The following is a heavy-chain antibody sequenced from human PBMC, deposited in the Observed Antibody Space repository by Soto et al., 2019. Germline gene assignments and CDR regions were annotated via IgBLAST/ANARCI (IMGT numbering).Heavy chain of an antibody. CDR3: ARESRGCSSTSCDREFDY. CDR1: GGSVSSGSYY. Sequence: SETLSLTCTVSGGSVSSGSYYWSWIRQPPGKGLEWIGYIYYSGSTNYNPSLKSRVTISVDTSKNQFSLKLSSVTAADTAVYYCARESRGCSSTSCDREFDYWGKGTLVTVSS. CDR2: IYYSGST. V-gene: IGHV4-61*01. D-gene: IGHD2-2*02. J-gene: IGHJ4*02.